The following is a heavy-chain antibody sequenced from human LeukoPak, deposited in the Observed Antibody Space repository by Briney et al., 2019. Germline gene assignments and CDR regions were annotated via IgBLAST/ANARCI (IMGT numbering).Heavy chain of an antibody. CDR2: ISSSGGSS. V-gene: IGHV3-64D*06. CDR3: VKSLYSYDSSGYYGDFDY. D-gene: IGHD3-22*01. CDR1: GFAFSSYA. Sequence: GGSLSLSCSASGFAFSSYAMHWVGQAPGKGLEYVSAISSSGGSSYYADSVKGRFTISRDNSKNTLYLQMSSLRAEDTAVYYCVKSLYSYDSSGYYGDFDYWGRRTLVTVS. J-gene: IGHJ4*02.